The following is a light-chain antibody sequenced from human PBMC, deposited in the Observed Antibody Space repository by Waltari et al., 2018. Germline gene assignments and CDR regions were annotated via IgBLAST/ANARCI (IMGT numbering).Light chain of an antibody. CDR1: SGHSSNV. CDR3: QTGGHGTWV. J-gene: IGLJ3*02. Sequence: QLVLTQSPSASASLGASVKLTCTLSSGHSSNVIAWHQQQPGKGPRYLMKVNSDGSHSKGDNFPDRFSGSSSGAEHYLTISSLQSEDEADYYCQTGGHGTWVFGGGTKLTVL. CDR2: VNSDGSH. V-gene: IGLV4-69*01.